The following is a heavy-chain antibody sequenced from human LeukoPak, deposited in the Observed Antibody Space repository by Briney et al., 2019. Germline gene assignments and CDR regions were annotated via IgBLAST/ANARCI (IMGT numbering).Heavy chain of an antibody. J-gene: IGHJ4*02. CDR3: ARAAERNLYDYVWGSYRSFDC. CDR2: ISYDGSNK. D-gene: IGHD3-16*02. V-gene: IGHV3-30-3*01. Sequence: GGSLRLSCAASGFTFSSYAMHWVRQAPGKGLEWVAVISYDGSNKYYADSVKGRFTISRDNSKNTLYLQMNSLRAEDTAVYYCARAAERNLYDYVWGSYRSFDCWGQGTLVTVSS. CDR1: GFTFSSYA.